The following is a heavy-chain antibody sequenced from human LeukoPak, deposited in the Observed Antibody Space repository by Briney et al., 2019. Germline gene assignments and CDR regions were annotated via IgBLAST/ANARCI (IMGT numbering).Heavy chain of an antibody. J-gene: IGHJ6*02. CDR2: IYYSGST. CDR1: GFTFSDYY. CDR3: ARVPPSTVTYYYYGMDV. Sequence: GSLRLSCAASGFTFSDYYMSWIRQAPGKGLEWIGYIYYSGSTNYNPSLKSRVTISVDTSKNQFSLKLSSVTAADTAVYYCARVPPSTVTYYYYGMDVWGQGTTVTVSS. D-gene: IGHD4-17*01. V-gene: IGHV4-59*01.